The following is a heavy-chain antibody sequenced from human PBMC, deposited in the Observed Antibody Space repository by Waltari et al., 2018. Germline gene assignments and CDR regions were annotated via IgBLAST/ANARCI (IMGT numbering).Heavy chain of an antibody. J-gene: IGHJ4*02. CDR2: IKQDGSEK. CDR3: ARAYSSSWYLLGY. V-gene: IGHV3-7*04. CDR1: GFTFSSYW. Sequence: EVQLVESGGGLVQPGGSLRLSCAASGFTFSSYWMSWVRQAPGKGLEWVANIKQDGSEKYYVDSVKGRFTISRDNAKNSLYLQMNSLRAEDTAVYYCARAYSSSWYLLGYWGQGTLVTVSS. D-gene: IGHD6-13*01.